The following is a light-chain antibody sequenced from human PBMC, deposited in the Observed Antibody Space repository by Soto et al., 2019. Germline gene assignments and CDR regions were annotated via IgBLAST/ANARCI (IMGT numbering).Light chain of an antibody. CDR1: RSFASSY. Sequence: EIVLTQSPVTLSLSPGERATLSCRASRSFASSYLGWYQQKPGQAPRLLIYDVSNRATGIPARFSGSGSGTDFTLTISSLEPEDFAVYYCQQRSNWPRTFGQGTKVEIK. V-gene: IGKV3-11*01. CDR3: QQRSNWPRT. CDR2: DVS. J-gene: IGKJ1*01.